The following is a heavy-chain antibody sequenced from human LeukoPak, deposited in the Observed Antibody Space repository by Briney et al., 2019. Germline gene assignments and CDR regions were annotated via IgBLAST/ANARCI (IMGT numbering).Heavy chain of an antibody. CDR2: ISSSSSYI. CDR1: GFTFSSYS. CDR3: ARDPGLYGSGSYFGY. V-gene: IGHV3-21*01. Sequence: GGSLRLSCAASGFTFSSYSMTWVRQAPGKGLEWVSSISSSSSYIYYADSVKGRFTISRDNAKNSLYLQMNSLRAEDTAVYYCARDPGLYGSGSYFGYWGQGTLVTVSS. D-gene: IGHD3-10*01. J-gene: IGHJ4*02.